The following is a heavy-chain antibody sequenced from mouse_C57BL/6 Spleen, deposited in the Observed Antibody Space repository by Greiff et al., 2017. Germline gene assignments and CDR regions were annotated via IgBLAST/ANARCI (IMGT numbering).Heavy chain of an antibody. V-gene: IGHV5-9*01. CDR3: ASSTGRD. D-gene: IGHD4-1*02. CDR2: ISGGGGNT. CDR1: GFTFSSYT. J-gene: IGHJ2*01. Sequence: EVHLVESGGGLVKPGGSLKLSCAASGFTFSSYTMSWVRQTPEKRLEWVATISGGGGNTYYPDSVKGRFTISRDNAKNTLYLQRSRLGSEETALYYCASSTGRDWGQGTTLTVSS.